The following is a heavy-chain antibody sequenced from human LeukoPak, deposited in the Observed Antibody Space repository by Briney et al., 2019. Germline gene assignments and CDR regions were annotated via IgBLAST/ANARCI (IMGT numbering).Heavy chain of an antibody. CDR3: ARGRGIAL. CDR2: IEEDGNKK. J-gene: IGHJ4*02. CDR1: GFTFANYW. V-gene: IGHV3-7*01. D-gene: IGHD6-13*01. Sequence: GGSLRLSCAASGFTFANYWMNWVRQAPGKGLEWVANIEEDGNKKNYADSVKGRFTIPRDNVKNSLYLQMKSLRVEDKAVFYCARGRGIALWGQGTLVTVSS.